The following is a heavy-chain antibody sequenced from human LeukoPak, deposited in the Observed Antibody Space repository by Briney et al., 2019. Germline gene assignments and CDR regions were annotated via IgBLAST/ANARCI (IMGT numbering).Heavy chain of an antibody. Sequence: ASVKVSCKASGGTFSSYGISWVRQAPGQGLEWMGWISAYNGNTNYAQKLQGRVTMTTDTSTSTAYMELRSLRSDDTAVYYCARPITVLRFLEWLGGYDYWGQGTLVTVSS. CDR2: ISAYNGNT. CDR1: GGTFSSYG. J-gene: IGHJ4*02. CDR3: ARPITVLRFLEWLGGYDY. V-gene: IGHV1-18*01. D-gene: IGHD3-3*01.